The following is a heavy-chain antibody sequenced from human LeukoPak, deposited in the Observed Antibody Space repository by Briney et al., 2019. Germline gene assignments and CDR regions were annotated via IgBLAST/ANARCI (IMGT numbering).Heavy chain of an antibody. D-gene: IGHD3-10*01. CDR1: GFTFSNYW. CDR3: ARDKKSGESSEIDY. V-gene: IGHV3-74*03. J-gene: IGHJ4*02. Sequence: PGGSLRLSCAASGFTFSNYWVHWDRQAPGKGLVWVSRINRDGSTTKYADSVKGRFTVSRDNAKNTLNLQMNSLRAEDTAVYYCARDKKSGESSEIDYWGQGTLVTVSS. CDR2: INRDGSTT.